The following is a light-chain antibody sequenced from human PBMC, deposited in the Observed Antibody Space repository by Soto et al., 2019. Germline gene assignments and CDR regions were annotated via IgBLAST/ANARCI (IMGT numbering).Light chain of an antibody. CDR1: QTISTY. Sequence: DIQMIQSPSSQSASVGDRVIITCRASQTISTYLNWYQQKPGKAPKLLIYAASSLQSGVPSRFSGSGSGADFTLTISSLQPEDFATYYCQQSLTIPYIFGQGTKLEIK. CDR2: AAS. V-gene: IGKV1-39*01. CDR3: QQSLTIPYI. J-gene: IGKJ2*01.